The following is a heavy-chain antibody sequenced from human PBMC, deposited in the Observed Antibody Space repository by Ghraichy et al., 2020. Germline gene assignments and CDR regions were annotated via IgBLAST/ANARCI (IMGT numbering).Heavy chain of an antibody. CDR1: GFTFDDYT. D-gene: IGHD6-19*01. CDR3: AKDFGYSSGWSPYYFDY. J-gene: IGHJ4*02. CDR2: ISWDGGST. V-gene: IGHV3-43*01. Sequence: GGSLRLSCAASGFTFDDYTMHWVRQAPEKGLEWVSLISWDGGSTYYADSVKGRFTISRDNSKNSLYLQMNSLRTEDTALYYCAKDFGYSSGWSPYYFDYWGQGTLVTVSS.